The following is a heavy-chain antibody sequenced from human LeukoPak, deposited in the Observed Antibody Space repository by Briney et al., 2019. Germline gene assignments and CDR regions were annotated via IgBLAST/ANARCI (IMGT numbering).Heavy chain of an antibody. D-gene: IGHD3-10*01. Sequence: ASVKVSCKASGGTFSSHAISWVRQAPGQGLEWMGGIIPIFGTANYAQKFQGRVTITADKSTSTAYMELSSLRSDDTAVYYCARLLWFGESGFDAFDMWGQGTMVTVSS. V-gene: IGHV1-69*06. CDR3: ARLLWFGESGFDAFDM. J-gene: IGHJ3*02. CDR1: GGTFSSHA. CDR2: IIPIFGTA.